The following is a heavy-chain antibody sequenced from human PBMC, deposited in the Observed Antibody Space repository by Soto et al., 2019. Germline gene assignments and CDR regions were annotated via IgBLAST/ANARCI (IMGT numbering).Heavy chain of an antibody. CDR1: GFTFSNAW. Sequence: EVQLVESGGGLVKPGGSLRLSCAASGFTFSNAWMSWVRQAPGKGLEWVDRIKSKTDGGTTDYAAPVKGRFTISRDDSKNTLYLQMNSLKTEDTAVYYCTTEYWLLPDYWGQGTLVTVSS. V-gene: IGHV3-15*01. CDR3: TTEYWLLPDY. D-gene: IGHD3-9*01. J-gene: IGHJ4*02. CDR2: IKSKTDGGTT.